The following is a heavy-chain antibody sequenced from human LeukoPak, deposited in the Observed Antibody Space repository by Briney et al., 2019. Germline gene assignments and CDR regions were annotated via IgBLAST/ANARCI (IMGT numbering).Heavy chain of an antibody. CDR3: ATDVCSSTSCYFDH. Sequence: GGSLRLSCAASGFTFSTSSMNWVRQVPGEGLEWVSYISSSSSITQYADSVKGRFTVSRDNAKNSLYPQLNSLRAEDTALYFCATDVCSSTSCYFDHWGQGTPVTVSS. D-gene: IGHD2-2*01. CDR2: ISSSSSIT. J-gene: IGHJ4*02. CDR1: GFTFSTSS. V-gene: IGHV3-48*01.